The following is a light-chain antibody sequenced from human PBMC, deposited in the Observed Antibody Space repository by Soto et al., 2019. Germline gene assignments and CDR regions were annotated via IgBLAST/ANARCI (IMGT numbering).Light chain of an antibody. V-gene: IGKV1-5*03. Sequence: DIQMTQSPSTLSASVGDRVTITCRASQSISSWLAWYQQKPGKAPNLLIYKASSLESGVPSRFSGSGSGTEFTLTISSLQPDDFATYYCQHYNSYPITFGQGTRLEMK. CDR2: KAS. CDR1: QSISSW. CDR3: QHYNSYPIT. J-gene: IGKJ5*01.